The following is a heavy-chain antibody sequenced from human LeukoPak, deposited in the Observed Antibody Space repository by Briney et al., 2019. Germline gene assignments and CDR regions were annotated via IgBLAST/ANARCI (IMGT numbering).Heavy chain of an antibody. CDR2: ISGSGGST. D-gene: IGHD3-3*01. CDR1: GFTFSSYA. CDR3: AKGRYDFWSGYYYFDY. Sequence: PGGSLRLSCAASGFTFSSYAMSWVRQAPGKGLEWVSAISGSGGSTYYADSVEGRFTISRDNSKNTLYLRMNSLRAEDTAVYYCAKGRYDFWSGYYYFDYWGQGTLVTVSS. V-gene: IGHV3-23*01. J-gene: IGHJ4*02.